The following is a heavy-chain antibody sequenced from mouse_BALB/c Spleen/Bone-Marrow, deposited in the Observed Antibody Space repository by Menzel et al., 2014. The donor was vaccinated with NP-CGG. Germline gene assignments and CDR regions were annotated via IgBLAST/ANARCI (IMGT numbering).Heavy chain of an antibody. V-gene: IGHV5-6-3*01. D-gene: IGHD1-1*01. Sequence: EVKVVESGGGLVQPGGSLKLSCVASGFTFSSYGMSWVRQTPDKRLELVATINNNGGSTYYPDSVKGQFTISRDNAKNSLYLQMISLKSEDTAVYYCSRVYGWYFDVWGAGTTVTVSS. CDR2: INNNGGST. CDR1: GFTFSSYG. CDR3: SRVYGWYFDV. J-gene: IGHJ1*01.